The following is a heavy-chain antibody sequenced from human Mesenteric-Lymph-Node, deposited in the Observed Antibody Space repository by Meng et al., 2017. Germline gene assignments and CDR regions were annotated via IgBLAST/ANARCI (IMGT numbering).Heavy chain of an antibody. CDR3: ARGTPGRSYSDY. D-gene: IGHD3-10*01. CDR1: GYTFASYG. V-gene: IGHV1-18*01. Sequence: QGHLLQSGAEVKKPGASGRVSCEASGYTFASYGISWLRQAPGPGLEWMGSFVNNVDTYSAQKFQGRVTMTTDTHTSTAFMELRSLRSDDTAVNYCARGTPGRSYSDYWGQGTLVTVSS. J-gene: IGHJ4*02. CDR2: FVNNVDT.